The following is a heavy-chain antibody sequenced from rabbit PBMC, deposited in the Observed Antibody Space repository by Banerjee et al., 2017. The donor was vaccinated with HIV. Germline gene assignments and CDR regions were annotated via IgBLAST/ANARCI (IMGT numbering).Heavy chain of an antibody. Sequence: EESGGDLVKPEGSLTLTCTASGFSFSSSYWLCWVRQAPGKGLEWIACIGAGSNSAYYATWAKGRFTISKTSSTTVTLQMTSLTAADTATYFCARDAGYAGSNLWGPGTLVTVS. CDR1: GFSFSSSYW. CDR2: IGAGSNSA. D-gene: IGHD4-2*01. J-gene: IGHJ4*01. V-gene: IGHV1S45*01. CDR3: ARDAGYAGSNL.